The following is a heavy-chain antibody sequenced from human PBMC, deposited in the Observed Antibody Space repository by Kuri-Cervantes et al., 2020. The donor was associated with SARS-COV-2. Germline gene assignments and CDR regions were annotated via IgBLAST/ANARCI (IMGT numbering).Heavy chain of an antibody. CDR3: VSCDSSSWYYFDY. D-gene: IGHD6-13*01. Sequence: SETLSLTCTVSGGSISSSSYYWGWIRQPPGKGLEWIGSIYYSGSTYYNPSLKSRVTISVDTSKNQFSLKLSSVTAADTAVYYCVSCDSSSWYYFDYWGQGTLVTVSS. CDR1: GGSISSSSYY. CDR2: IYYSGST. J-gene: IGHJ4*02. V-gene: IGHV4-39*01.